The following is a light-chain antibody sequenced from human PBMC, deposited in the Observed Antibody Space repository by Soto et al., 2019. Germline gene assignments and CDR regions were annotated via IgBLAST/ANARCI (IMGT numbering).Light chain of an antibody. CDR1: PNLNIY. J-gene: IGKJ1*01. Sequence: IQMTQSPSSLSASVGDRVTITCRASPNLNIYLNWYQKKPGRAPEALIYGASTLQSGVPSRFSCSGSGTDFTLTIYSLQTEDCATYEGQQAYDIPRTFGQVTQVDIK. V-gene: IGKV1-39*01. CDR3: QQAYDIPRT. CDR2: GAS.